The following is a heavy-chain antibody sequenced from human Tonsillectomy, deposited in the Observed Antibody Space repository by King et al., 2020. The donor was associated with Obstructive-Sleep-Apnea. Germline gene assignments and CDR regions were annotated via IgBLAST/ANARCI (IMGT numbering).Heavy chain of an antibody. CDR3: AKFGHGSGSYWEYYYGMDV. Sequence: VQLVESGGGLVQPGGSLRLSCAASRFTFSTSAMSWVRQAAGKGLEWVSNISGGGGSTFYADSVKGRFTISRDNSKNTLYLEMNNLRAEDTAVYYCAKFGHGSGSYWEYYYGMDVWGQGTTVTVSS. V-gene: IGHV3-23*04. CDR2: ISGGGGST. D-gene: IGHD3-10*01. CDR1: RFTFSTSA. J-gene: IGHJ6*02.